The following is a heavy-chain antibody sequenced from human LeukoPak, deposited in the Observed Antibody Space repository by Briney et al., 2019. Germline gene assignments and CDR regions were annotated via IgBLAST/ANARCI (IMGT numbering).Heavy chain of an antibody. V-gene: IGHV1-24*01. Sequence: ASVKVSCKVSGYTLTELSMHWVRQAPGKGLEWMGGFDPEDGETIYAQQFQGRVTMTEDTSTDTAYMELSSLRSEDTAVYYCATAPLRYFDWLHWYFDLWGRGTLVTVSS. J-gene: IGHJ2*01. D-gene: IGHD3-9*01. CDR1: GYTLTELS. CDR3: ATAPLRYFDWLHWYFDL. CDR2: FDPEDGET.